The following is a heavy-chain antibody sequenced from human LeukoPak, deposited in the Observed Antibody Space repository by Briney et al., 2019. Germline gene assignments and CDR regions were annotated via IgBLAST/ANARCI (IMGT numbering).Heavy chain of an antibody. D-gene: IGHD3-16*02. V-gene: IGHV3-7*01. CDR2: IKQDGSEK. CDR1: GFTFSSYW. Sequence: GGSLRLSCAASGFTFSSYWMSWVRQAPGKGREWVANIKQDGSEKYYVDSVKGRFTISRDNAKNSLYLQMNSLRAEDTAVYYCARIVKMITFGGVIVHIDYWGQGTLVTVSS. CDR3: ARIVKMITFGGVIVHIDY. J-gene: IGHJ4*02.